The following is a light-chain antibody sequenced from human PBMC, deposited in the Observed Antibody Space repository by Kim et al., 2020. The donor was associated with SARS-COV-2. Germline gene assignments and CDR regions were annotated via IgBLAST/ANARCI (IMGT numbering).Light chain of an antibody. J-gene: IGKJ2*01. CDR3: QQYGSSPRGYT. V-gene: IGKV3-20*01. CDR1: QRVSSNY. CDR2: GTS. Sequence: EIVLTQSPGTLSLSPGERATLSYRASQRVSSNYFAWYQHKPGQAPRLLIYGTSRRAAGIPERFSGDASGTDFTLTINRVDPEDFAVYYCQQYGSSPRGYTFGQGTSWRS.